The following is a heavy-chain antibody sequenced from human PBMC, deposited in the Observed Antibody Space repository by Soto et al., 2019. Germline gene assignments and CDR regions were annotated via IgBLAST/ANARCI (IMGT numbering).Heavy chain of an antibody. V-gene: IGHV3-9*01. J-gene: IGHJ6*02. CDR3: AKDIGGFGENYYFGIDV. D-gene: IGHD3-10*01. CDR1: GFTFDDYA. Sequence: EVQLVESGGGLVQPGRSLRLSCAASGFTFDDYAMHWVRQAPGKGLVRVSGIRWNSGSIGCADSVKGRFTISRDNAKNSLYLHMNSLRAEDTAVYDCAKDIGGFGENYYFGIDVWGQGTTVTVSS. CDR2: IRWNSGSI.